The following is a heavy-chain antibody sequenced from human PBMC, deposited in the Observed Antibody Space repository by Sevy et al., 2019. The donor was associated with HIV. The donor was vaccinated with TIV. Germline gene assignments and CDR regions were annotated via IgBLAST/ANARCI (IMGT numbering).Heavy chain of an antibody. D-gene: IGHD3-3*01. CDR1: GGSISSYY. V-gene: IGHV4-4*07. CDR3: ARAPRLTNDFWSGYSLSYGMDV. CDR2: IYTSGST. J-gene: IGHJ6*02. Sequence: SETLSLTCTVSGGSISSYYWSWIQQPAGKGLEWIGRIYTSGSTNYNPSLKSRVTMSVDTSKNQFSLKLSSVTAADTAVYYCARAPRLTNDFWSGYSLSYGMDVWGQGTTVTVSS.